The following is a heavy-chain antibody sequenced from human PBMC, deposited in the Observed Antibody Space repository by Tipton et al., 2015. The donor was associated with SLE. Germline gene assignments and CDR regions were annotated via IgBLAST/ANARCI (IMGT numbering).Heavy chain of an antibody. CDR3: ASLAGTYSSYFRDY. CDR1: GGSFSGYY. V-gene: IGHV4-34*01. D-gene: IGHD1-26*01. CDR2: INHSGST. J-gene: IGHJ4*02. Sequence: TLSLTCAVYGGSFSGYYCSWIRQPPGKGLEWIGEINHSGSTNYNPSLKSRVTLSLDKSQNQFSLKLTSVTAADTAVYYCASLAGTYSSYFRDYWGRGALVSVSS.